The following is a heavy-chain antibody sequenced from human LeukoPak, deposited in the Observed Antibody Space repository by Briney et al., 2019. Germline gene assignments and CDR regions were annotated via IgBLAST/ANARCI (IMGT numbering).Heavy chain of an antibody. CDR2: ISGSGGST. CDR3: AKDRLSSVAGATKAYYFDY. J-gene: IGHJ4*02. Sequence: GGSLRLSCAASGFTVSSNYMSWVRQAPGKGLEWVSAISGSGGSTYYADSVKGRFTISRDNSKNTLYLQMNSLRAEDTAVYYCAKDRLSSVAGATKAYYFDYWGQGTLVTVSS. CDR1: GFTVSSNY. V-gene: IGHV3-23*01. D-gene: IGHD1-26*01.